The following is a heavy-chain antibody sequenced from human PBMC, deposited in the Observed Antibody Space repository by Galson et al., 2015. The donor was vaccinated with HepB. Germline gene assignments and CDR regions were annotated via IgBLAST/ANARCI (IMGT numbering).Heavy chain of an antibody. J-gene: IGHJ4*02. CDR3: AKVRGLPWELLFNYFED. CDR2: SASGGNT. V-gene: IGHV3-23*01. D-gene: IGHD1-26*01. Sequence: SLRLSCAASGFTFSRYAMNWVRQAPGKGLEWVSTSASGGNTYYAESVKGRFIVSRDNSKNTVFLEMNSLRAEDTAIYYCAKVRGLPWELLFNYFEDWGQGTLVTVSS. CDR1: GFTFSRYA.